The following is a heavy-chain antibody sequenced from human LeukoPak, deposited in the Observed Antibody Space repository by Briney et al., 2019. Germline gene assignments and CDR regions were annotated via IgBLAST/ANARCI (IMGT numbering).Heavy chain of an antibody. V-gene: IGHV3-7*02. D-gene: IGHD6-13*01. CDR2: IKEDGSEK. J-gene: IGHJ6*02. CDR3: ARAYSSSLVRGCKDV. CDR1: GFTFSRDW. Sequence: PGGSLRLSCAPSGFTFSRDWLTWVRQAPGKGLEWVANIKEDGSEKHYVDSVKGRFTISRDNAENSLYLQMNSLRPEDKAIYYCARAYSSSLVRGCKDVWGQGTTVTVSS.